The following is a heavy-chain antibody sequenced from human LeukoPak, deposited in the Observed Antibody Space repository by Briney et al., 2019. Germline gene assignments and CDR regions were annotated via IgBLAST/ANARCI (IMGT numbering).Heavy chain of an antibody. J-gene: IGHJ4*02. V-gene: IGHV3-21*01. D-gene: IGHD2-21*02. CDR3: ARDLGGEVVTAIPDY. CDR2: ISSSSSYI. CDR1: GFTFSSYS. Sequence: GGSLRLSCAASGFTFSSYSMNWVRQAPGKGLEWVSSISSSSSYIYYADSVKGRFTISRDNAKNSLYLQMNSLRAEDTAVYYCARDLGGEVVTAIPDYWGQGTLVTVSS.